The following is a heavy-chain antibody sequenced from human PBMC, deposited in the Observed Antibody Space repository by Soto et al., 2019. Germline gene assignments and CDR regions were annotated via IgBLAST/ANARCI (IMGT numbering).Heavy chain of an antibody. CDR2: IYYSGST. CDR3: ARAGRGVVITGYYGMDV. CDR1: GGSISSYY. D-gene: IGHD3-3*01. Sequence: PSETLSLTCTVSGGSISSYYWSWIRQPPGKGLEWIGYIYYSGSTNYNPALKSRVTISVATSKNQYSLKLRSVTAAATAVYYCARAGRGVVITGYYGMDVWGQGTTVTVSS. J-gene: IGHJ6*02. V-gene: IGHV4-59*01.